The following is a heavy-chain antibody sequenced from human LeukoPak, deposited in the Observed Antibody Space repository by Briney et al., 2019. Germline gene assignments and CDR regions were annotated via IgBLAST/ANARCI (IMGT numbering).Heavy chain of an antibody. CDR3: ARAQLTLLVDFGMDV. J-gene: IGHJ6*02. V-gene: IGHV4-59*01. CDR2: IYYSGST. D-gene: IGHD1-1*01. CDR1: GGSISSYY. Sequence: SETLSLTCTVSGGSISSYYWSWILQPPGKGLELIGYIYYSGSTNCNPSLKSRVTISVDTSKNQFSLKLTSVTAADTAVYSCARAQLTLLVDFGMDVWGQGNTVTVSS.